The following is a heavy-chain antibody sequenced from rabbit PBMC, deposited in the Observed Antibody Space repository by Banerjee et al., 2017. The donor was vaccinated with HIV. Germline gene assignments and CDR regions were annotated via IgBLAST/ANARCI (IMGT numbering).Heavy chain of an antibody. J-gene: IGHJ4*01. Sequence: QEQLVESGGGLVQPEGSLTLTCTASGFSFSNKYVMCWVRQAPGKGLEWIACINTSSGNTVYATWAKGRFTISKTSWTTVTLQMTSLTAADTASYFCARFRDGDNSGDLWGPGTLVPS. CDR2: INTSSGNT. CDR3: ARFRDGDNSGDL. V-gene: IGHV1S45*01. D-gene: IGHD2-1*01. CDR1: GFSFSNKYV.